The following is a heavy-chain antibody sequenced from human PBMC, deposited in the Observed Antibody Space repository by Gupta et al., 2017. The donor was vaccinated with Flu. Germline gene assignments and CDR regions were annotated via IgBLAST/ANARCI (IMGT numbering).Heavy chain of an antibody. J-gene: IGHJ4*02. CDR2: IGATGDDT. CDR1: YA. CDR3: AKFRWVTAYVPFDS. Sequence: YAMGWARQAPGKGLDWVSGIGATGDDTYYADSGKGRFTIYRDNSRNTLELEMNTLGGGDTAIYYCAKFRWVTAYVPFDSCCQVSLVTVSS. V-gene: IGHV3-23*01. D-gene: IGHD2-21*02.